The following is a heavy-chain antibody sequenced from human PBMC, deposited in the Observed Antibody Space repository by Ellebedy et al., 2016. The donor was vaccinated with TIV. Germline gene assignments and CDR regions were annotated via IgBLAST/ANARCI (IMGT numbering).Heavy chain of an antibody. V-gene: IGHV4-39*01. Sequence: MPSETLSLTCTVSGGSISSSSYYWGWIRQPPGKGLEWIGSIYYSGSTYYNPSLKSRVTISVDTSKNQFSLKLSSVTAADTAVYYCASGPPYDSSGFFDYWGQGTLVTVSS. CDR2: IYYSGST. CDR1: GGSISSSSYY. CDR3: ASGPPYDSSGFFDY. D-gene: IGHD3-22*01. J-gene: IGHJ4*02.